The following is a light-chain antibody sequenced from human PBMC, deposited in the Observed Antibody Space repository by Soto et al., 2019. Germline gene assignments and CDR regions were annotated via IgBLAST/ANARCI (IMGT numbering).Light chain of an antibody. CDR1: QAIGND. CDR2: AAS. V-gene: IGKV1-17*01. Sequence: DIQMTQSPSSLSASVGDRVTITCRASQAIGNDLGWYQQKPGKAPKRLIYAASSLESGVPARFSGSGSGTEFTLTISSLEPEDFATYYCLQHNSHPRAFGQGTKVEIK. J-gene: IGKJ1*01. CDR3: LQHNSHPRA.